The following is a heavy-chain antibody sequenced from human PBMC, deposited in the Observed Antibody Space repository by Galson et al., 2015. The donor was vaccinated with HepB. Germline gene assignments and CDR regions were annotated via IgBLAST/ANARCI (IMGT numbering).Heavy chain of an antibody. CDR1: GFTFSSHW. D-gene: IGHD5-12*01. V-gene: IGHV3-7*01. J-gene: IGHJ3*02. Sequence: SLRLSCAASGFTFSSHWMSWVRQAPGKGLEWVADIKQDESKMYYVDSVKGRFTISRDNTKNSLFLQMTSLRVEDTAVYFCVRDDSGSSTDAFDIWGQGTTVIVSS. CDR2: IKQDESKM. CDR3: VRDDSGSSTDAFDI.